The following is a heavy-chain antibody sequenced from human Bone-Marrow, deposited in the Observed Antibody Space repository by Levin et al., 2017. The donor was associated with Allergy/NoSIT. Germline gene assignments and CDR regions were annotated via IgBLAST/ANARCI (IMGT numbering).Heavy chain of an antibody. D-gene: IGHD3-3*01. CDR1: GFTFSSYA. CDR2: ISFDGSDT. CDR3: AKGLRNYNYWSGYYTAWYFDL. V-gene: IGHV3-30*18. J-gene: IGHJ2*01. Sequence: PGGSLRLSCAASGFTFSSYAMHWVRQAPGKGLEWVALISFDGSDTKYVDSVKGRFAISRDNSKNTLFLHMSNLGPDDTAVYYCAKGLRNYNYWSGYYTAWYFDLWGRGTRVTVSS.